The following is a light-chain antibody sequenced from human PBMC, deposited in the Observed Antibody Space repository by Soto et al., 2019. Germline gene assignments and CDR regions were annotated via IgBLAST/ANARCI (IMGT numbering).Light chain of an antibody. J-gene: IGLJ3*02. CDR1: SGHSSYA. Sequence: QTVVTQSPSASASLGASVKLTCTLSSGHSSYAIAWYQHQPEKSPRYLMKVNSEGSPIKGDGIPDRFSGSTSGAERYLTISSLQSEDEADYYCQTWGTGLWVFGGGTELTVL. CDR2: VNSEGSP. V-gene: IGLV4-69*01. CDR3: QTWGTGLWV.